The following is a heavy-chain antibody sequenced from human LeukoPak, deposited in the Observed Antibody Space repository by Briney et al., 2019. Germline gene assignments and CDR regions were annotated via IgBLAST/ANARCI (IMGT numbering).Heavy chain of an antibody. CDR1: GDSITSSNYY. CDR3: ARSMVTTDRNFDH. CDR2: IYYSGST. Sequence: SETLSLTCTVSGDSITSSNYYWGWIRRPPGKGLEWIGSIYYSGSTSYNPSLKSRVTISLDTSKNQFSLSLNSVTAADTAIFYCARSMVTTDRNFDHWGQGTLVTVSS. D-gene: IGHD2-21*02. V-gene: IGHV4-39*07. J-gene: IGHJ4*01.